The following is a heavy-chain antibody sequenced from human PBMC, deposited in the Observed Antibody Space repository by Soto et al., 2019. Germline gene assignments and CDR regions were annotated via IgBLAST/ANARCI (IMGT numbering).Heavy chain of an antibody. V-gene: IGHV5-51*01. CDR2: IYPDDSNT. J-gene: IGHJ6*02. D-gene: IGHD1-1*01. CDR3: ARQDGYYRSYYYGMDV. Sequence: EYLKVSFNASGYRFTSYWIVWVRQLPGKGLEWMGVIYPDDSNTIYSPSFQGQVTISADKSITTAYLEWSSLRASDTAMYYCARQDGYYRSYYYGMDVWGQGTSVTVSS. CDR1: GYRFTSYW.